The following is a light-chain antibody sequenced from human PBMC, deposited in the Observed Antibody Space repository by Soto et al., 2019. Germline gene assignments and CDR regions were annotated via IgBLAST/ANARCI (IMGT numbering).Light chain of an antibody. CDR3: QHADSFPLIT. Sequence: DIQMTQSPSSVSASVGDRVTITCRASQDISSWLAWYQQKPGKPPKLLIYAASSLLSGVPSRFSGSGSGTDFTLTISNLQPEDFATYYCQHADSFPLITFGQGTRLETK. CDR2: AAS. CDR1: QDISSW. V-gene: IGKV1-12*01. J-gene: IGKJ5*01.